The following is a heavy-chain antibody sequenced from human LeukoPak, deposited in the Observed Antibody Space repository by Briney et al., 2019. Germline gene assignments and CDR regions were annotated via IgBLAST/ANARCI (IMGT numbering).Heavy chain of an antibody. CDR2: ISHDGSTK. J-gene: IGHJ4*02. CDR1: GFTFSRFA. V-gene: IGHV3-30*04. Sequence: GRSLRLSCAASGFTFSRFAMHWVRQAPGKGLEWVALISHDGSTKHYADSVKGRFTISRDNSKNTLYLQMNSLRAEDTAVYYCAKHRGPVVAAGTGWGQGTLVTVSS. CDR3: AKHRGPVVAAGTG. D-gene: IGHD2-15*01.